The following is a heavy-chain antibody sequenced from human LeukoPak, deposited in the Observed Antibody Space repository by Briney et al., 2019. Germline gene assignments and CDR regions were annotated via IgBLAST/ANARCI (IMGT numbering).Heavy chain of an antibody. Sequence: GGSLRLSCAASGFNFPNYVMSWVRQAPGKGLEWVSAITVSGGSTFYADSVKGRFTISRDNSKNTLYLQLNSLRAEDTAVHFCAKGGWLDYWGLGTLVTVSS. V-gene: IGHV3-23*01. CDR2: ITVSGGST. CDR3: AKGGWLDY. CDR1: GFNFPNYV. J-gene: IGHJ4*02. D-gene: IGHD2-15*01.